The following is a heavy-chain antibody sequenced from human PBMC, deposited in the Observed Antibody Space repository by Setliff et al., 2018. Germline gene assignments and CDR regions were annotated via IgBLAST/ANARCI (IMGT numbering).Heavy chain of an antibody. CDR1: GYTFISYG. CDR2: ISGYNGNT. Sequence: ASVKVSCKTSGYTFISYGISWVRQAPGQGLEWMGWISGYNGNTDYAQNFQGRVTMTTDTSTSTAYMDLSSLASEDTAVYFCARRVSYDSSGYPLGYWGQGTLVTVSS. J-gene: IGHJ4*02. CDR3: ARRVSYDSSGYPLGY. V-gene: IGHV1-18*01. D-gene: IGHD3-22*01.